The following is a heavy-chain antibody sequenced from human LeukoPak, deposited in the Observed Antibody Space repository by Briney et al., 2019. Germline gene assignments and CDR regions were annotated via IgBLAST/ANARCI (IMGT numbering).Heavy chain of an antibody. J-gene: IGHJ4*02. CDR3: ARELHSGSYYFDY. V-gene: IGHV4-59*12. CDR1: GGSISSYY. CDR2: IYYSGST. D-gene: IGHD1-26*01. Sequence: SETLSLTCTVSGGSISSYYWSWIRQPPGKGLEWIGYIYYSGSTNYNPSLKSRVTISVDTSKNRFSSKLTSVTAADTAVYYCARELHSGSYYFDYWGQGTLVTVSS.